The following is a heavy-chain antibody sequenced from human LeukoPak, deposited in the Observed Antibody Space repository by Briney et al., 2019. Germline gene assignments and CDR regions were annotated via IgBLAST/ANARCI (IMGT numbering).Heavy chain of an antibody. CDR3: ARDGDSSSWPPGIDP. CDR2: ISSSSINI. Sequence: GGSLRHSCAASGFTFSSYSMNCVRPAPGTGREWVSSISSSSINIYYSSSEKGRITISRDNAKNSLYLQMNSLRAEDTAVYYCARDGDSSSWPPGIDPWGQGSPLTVSS. J-gene: IGHJ5*02. D-gene: IGHD6-13*01. V-gene: IGHV3-21*01. CDR1: GFTFSSYS.